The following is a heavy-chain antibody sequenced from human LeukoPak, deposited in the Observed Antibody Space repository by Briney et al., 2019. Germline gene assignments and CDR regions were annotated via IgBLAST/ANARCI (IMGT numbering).Heavy chain of an antibody. D-gene: IGHD4-17*01. CDR2: IRYDGSNK. V-gene: IGHV3-30*02. J-gene: IGHJ5*02. CDR3: AKDLTTVTSQGDQ. Sequence: GGSLRLSCAASGFTFSSYSMNWVRQAPGKGLEWVAFIRYDGSNKYYADSVKGRFTLSRDNSKNTLSLQMNSLRPEDTAMYYCAKDLTTVTSQGDQWGQGTLVTVSS. CDR1: GFTFSSYS.